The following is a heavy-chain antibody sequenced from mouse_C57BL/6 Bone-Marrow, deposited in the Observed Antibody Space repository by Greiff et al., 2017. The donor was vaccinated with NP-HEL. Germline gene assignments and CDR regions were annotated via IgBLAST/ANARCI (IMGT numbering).Heavy chain of an antibody. Sequence: VKLQESGAELVRPGASVTLSCKASGYTFTDYEMHWVKQTPVHGLEWIGAIDPETGGTAYNQKFKGKAILTADKSSSTAYMELRSLTSEDSAVYYCTRSGSGYYFDYWGQGTTLTVSS. CDR1: GYTFTDYE. J-gene: IGHJ2*01. D-gene: IGHD3-2*02. CDR3: TRSGSGYYFDY. V-gene: IGHV1-15*01. CDR2: IDPETGGT.